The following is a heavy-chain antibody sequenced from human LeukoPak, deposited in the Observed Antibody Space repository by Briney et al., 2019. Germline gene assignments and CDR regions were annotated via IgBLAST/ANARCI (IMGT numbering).Heavy chain of an antibody. D-gene: IGHD3-22*01. CDR1: GFTFSDYY. CDR3: ARFYDSSGYQRNYFDY. V-gene: IGHV3-11*04. CDR2: ISSSGSTI. Sequence: GGSLRLSCAASGFTFSDYYMSWIRQAPGKGLEWVSYISSSGSTIYYADSVKGRFTISRDNAKNSLYLQMNSLRAEDTAVYYCARFYDSSGYQRNYFDYWGQGTLVTVSS. J-gene: IGHJ4*02.